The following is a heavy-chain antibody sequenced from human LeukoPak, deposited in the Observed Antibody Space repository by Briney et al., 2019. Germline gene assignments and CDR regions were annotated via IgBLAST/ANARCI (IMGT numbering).Heavy chain of an antibody. D-gene: IGHD2-15*01. CDR1: GYTFTSYY. CDR3: AKGNGRGGGFFPDVFDI. V-gene: IGHV1-8*03. CDR2: INPNNGNT. J-gene: IGHJ3*02. Sequence: GASVKVSCKASGYTFTSYYMHWVRQATGQGLEWMGWINPNNGNTDYAQKFQGRVTITTSTSISTAYMELSSLRSEETAVYYCAKGNGRGGGFFPDVFDIWGQGTMVTVSS.